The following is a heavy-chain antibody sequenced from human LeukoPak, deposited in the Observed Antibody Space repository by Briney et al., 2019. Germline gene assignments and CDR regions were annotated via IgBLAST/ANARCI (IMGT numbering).Heavy chain of an antibody. CDR2: IYPRASDT. J-gene: IGHJ5*02. CDR1: GYSFGTYW. CDR3: ARRHYYDSSGPNWFDP. Sequence: LGESLKISCEGSGYSFGTYWIAWVRQMPGKGLDFMGIIYPRASDTRYSPSFQGQVTISADESISTAYLQWSRLKASDTAMYYCARRHYYDSSGPNWFDPWGQGTLVTVSS. D-gene: IGHD3-22*01. V-gene: IGHV5-51*01.